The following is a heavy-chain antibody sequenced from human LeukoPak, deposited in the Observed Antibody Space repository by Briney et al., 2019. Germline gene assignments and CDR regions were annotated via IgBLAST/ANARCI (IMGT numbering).Heavy chain of an antibody. CDR3: AFEYSSSHYYYYMDV. CDR1: GFTFSSYA. CDR2: ISGSGGST. J-gene: IGHJ6*03. V-gene: IGHV3-23*01. Sequence: PGGSLRLSCAASGFTFSSYAMSWVRQAPGKGLEWVSAISGSGGSTYYADSVKGRFTISRDNAKNSLYLQMNSLRAEDTAVYYCAFEYSSSHYYYYMDVWGKGTTVTVSS. D-gene: IGHD6-6*01.